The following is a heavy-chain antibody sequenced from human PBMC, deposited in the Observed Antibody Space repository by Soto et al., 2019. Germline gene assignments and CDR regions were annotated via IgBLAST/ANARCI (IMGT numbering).Heavy chain of an antibody. CDR1: GDSVPSNGAC. V-gene: IGHV6-1*01. J-gene: IGHJ4*02. D-gene: IGHD3-3*02. CDR3: AGELDIHHGLGY. CDR2: TYYRSNWNF. Sequence: PSQTLSLTCVISGDSVPSNGACWNWVRQSPSRGLEWLGRTYYRSNWNFDYALSVKSRITINPDTSKNQFSLQLNSLTPEDTAVYYCAGELDIHHGLGYWGPGTSVTSPQ.